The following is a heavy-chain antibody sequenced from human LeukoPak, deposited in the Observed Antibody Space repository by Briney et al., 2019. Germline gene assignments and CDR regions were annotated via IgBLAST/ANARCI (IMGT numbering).Heavy chain of an antibody. CDR2: IYHSGST. CDR1: GGSFSGYY. Sequence: SETLSLTCAVYGGSFSGYYWSWIRQPPGKGLEWIGSIYHSGSTYYNPSLKSRVTISVDTSKNQFSLKLSSVTAADTAVYYCASAEGIVAVAADYWGPGTLVTVSS. D-gene: IGHD6-19*01. J-gene: IGHJ4*02. CDR3: ASAEGIVAVAADY. V-gene: IGHV4-34*01.